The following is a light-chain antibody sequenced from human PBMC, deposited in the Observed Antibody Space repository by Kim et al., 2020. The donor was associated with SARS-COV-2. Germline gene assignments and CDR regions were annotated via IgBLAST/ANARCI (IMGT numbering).Light chain of an antibody. V-gene: IGLV1-44*01. CDR2: RNN. Sequence: GQRVTISCSVSSSNIGSNTVNWYQHLPGTAPKLLICRNNQRPSGVPDRFSGSKSGTSASLAISGLQSEDEADYYCAAWDDSLNGVVFGGGTQLTVL. CDR1: SSNIGSNT. J-gene: IGLJ3*02. CDR3: AAWDDSLNGVV.